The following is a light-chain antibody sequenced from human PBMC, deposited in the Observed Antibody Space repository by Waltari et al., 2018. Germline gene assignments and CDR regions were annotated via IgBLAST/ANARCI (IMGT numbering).Light chain of an antibody. CDR2: EVT. J-gene: IGLJ2*01. Sequence: QSALTQPPSASGSPGPSVTISCTGTSNDVGGYNFVSWYQQHPGKPPKPMIFEVTKRPSGVPDRFAGSKSGNTASLTVSGLQAEDEADYYCTSYAGSNKAVFGGGTKLTVL. CDR1: SNDVGGYNF. CDR3: TSYAGSNKAV. V-gene: IGLV2-8*01.